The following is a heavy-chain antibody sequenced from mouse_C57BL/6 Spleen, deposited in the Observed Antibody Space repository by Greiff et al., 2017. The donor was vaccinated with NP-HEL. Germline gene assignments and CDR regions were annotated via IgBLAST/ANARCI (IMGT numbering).Heavy chain of an antibody. Sequence: EVKLVESGGGLVKPGGTLKLSCAASGFTFSSYAMSWVRQTPEKRLECVATISDGGSYTYYPDNVKGRFTISRDNAKNNLYLQMSHLKSEDTAMYYCVRDEATRFAYWGQGTLVTVSA. V-gene: IGHV5-4*01. CDR1: GFTFSSYA. CDR2: ISDGGSYT. CDR3: VRDEATRFAY. J-gene: IGHJ3*01. D-gene: IGHD1-1*01.